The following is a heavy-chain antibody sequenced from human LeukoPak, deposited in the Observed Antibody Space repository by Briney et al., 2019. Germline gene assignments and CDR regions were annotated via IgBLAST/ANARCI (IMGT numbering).Heavy chain of an antibody. V-gene: IGHV4-61*01. CDR2: IYYSGST. CDR3: ASYYDILTGRGATGWFDP. Sequence: PSETLSLTCTVSGGSISSSSYYWSWIRQPPGKGLEWIGYIYYSGSTNYNPSLKSRVTISVDTSKNQFSLKLSSVTAADTAVYYCASYYDILTGRGATGWFDPWGQGTLVTVSS. CDR1: GGSISSSSYY. D-gene: IGHD3-9*01. J-gene: IGHJ5*02.